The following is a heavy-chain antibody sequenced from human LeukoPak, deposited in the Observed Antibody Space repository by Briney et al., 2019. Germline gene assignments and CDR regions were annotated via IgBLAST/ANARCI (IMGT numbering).Heavy chain of an antibody. V-gene: IGHV4-59*08. CDR3: ARGAPSDY. CDR2: IYYSGKT. J-gene: IGHJ4*02. CDR1: GGSISSYY. Sequence: SETLSLTCTVSGGSISSYYWNWIRQPPGKGLEWIGYIYYSGKTHYNPSLKSRVTISVDTSKNQFSLKLSSVTAADTAVYFCARGAPSDYWGQGTLVTVSS.